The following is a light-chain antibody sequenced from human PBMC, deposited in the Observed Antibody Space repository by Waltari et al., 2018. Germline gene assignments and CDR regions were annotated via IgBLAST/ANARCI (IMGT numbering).Light chain of an antibody. CDR3: MQALDTPT. CDR1: PSLLYSGGLTY. Sequence: DIVMTQSPLSLPITPGQPAPIPCRSSPSLLYSGGLTYLDWYLQKPGQSPQLLIYLTSKRASGVPERFSGSGSGTEFTLKISRVEAEDVGVYYCMQALDTPTFGQGTKLEIK. CDR2: LTS. V-gene: IGKV2-28*01. J-gene: IGKJ2*01.